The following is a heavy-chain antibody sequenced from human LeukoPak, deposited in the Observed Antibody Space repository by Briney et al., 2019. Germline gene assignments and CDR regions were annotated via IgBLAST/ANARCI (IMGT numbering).Heavy chain of an antibody. CDR2: INHSGST. CDR3: ARIYYDFWSGYYTEYYFDY. Sequence: SETLSLTCAVYGGSFSGYYWSWIRQPPGKGLEWIGEINHSGSTNYNPPLKSRVTISVDTSKNQFSLKLSSVTAADTAVYYCARIYYDFWSGYYTEYYFDYWGQGTLVTVSS. V-gene: IGHV4-34*01. D-gene: IGHD3-3*01. CDR1: GGSFSGYY. J-gene: IGHJ4*02.